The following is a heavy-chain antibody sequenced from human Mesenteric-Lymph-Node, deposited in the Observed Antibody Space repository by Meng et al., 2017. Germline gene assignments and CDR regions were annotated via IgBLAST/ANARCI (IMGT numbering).Heavy chain of an antibody. J-gene: IGHJ4*02. D-gene: IGHD6-19*01. CDR2: ISYDGSNP. CDR1: GFTFTTYA. CDR3: ARDWLGYSSGWYYFDY. V-gene: IGHV3-30*04. Sequence: GESLKISCAASGFTFTTYAMHWVRQAPGKGLEWVAVISYDGSNPYYADSVKGRFTISRDNSKDTLYLQMNSLRAEDTAVYYCARDWLGYSSGWYYFDYWGQGTLVTVSS.